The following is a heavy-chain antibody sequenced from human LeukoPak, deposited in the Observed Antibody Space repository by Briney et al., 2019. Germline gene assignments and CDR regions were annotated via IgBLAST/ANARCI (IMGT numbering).Heavy chain of an antibody. Sequence: ASVKVSCKASGYTFTSYGISWVRQAPGQGLERMGWISAYNGNTNYAQKLQGRVTMTTDTSTSTAYMELRSLRSDDTAVYYCARAQSPNGEGDYWGQGTLVTVSS. V-gene: IGHV1-18*01. CDR3: ARAQSPNGEGDY. CDR2: ISAYNGNT. D-gene: IGHD4/OR15-4a*01. J-gene: IGHJ4*02. CDR1: GYTFTSYG.